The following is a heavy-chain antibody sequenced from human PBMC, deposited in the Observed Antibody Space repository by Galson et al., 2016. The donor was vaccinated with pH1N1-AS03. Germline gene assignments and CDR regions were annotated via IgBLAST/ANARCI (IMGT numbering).Heavy chain of an antibody. CDR3: ARVGKYFDFWSGYSDFDY. CDR1: GYSISSGYY. J-gene: IGHJ4*02. V-gene: IGHV4-38-2*01. Sequence: ETLSLTCAVSGYSISSGYYWGWIRQPPGKGLEWIGSIYHSGSTYYNPSLMSRVTISVDTSKNRFSLKVTSVTAADTAVYYCARVGKYFDFWSGYSDFDYWGQGTLVTVSS. D-gene: IGHD3-3*01. CDR2: IYHSGST.